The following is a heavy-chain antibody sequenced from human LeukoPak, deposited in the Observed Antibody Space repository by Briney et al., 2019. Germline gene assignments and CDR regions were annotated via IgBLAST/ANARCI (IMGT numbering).Heavy chain of an antibody. J-gene: IGHJ5*02. V-gene: IGHV4-39*01. CDR2: IYYSGST. CDR3: ARQCGVVPVAIIISGWFDP. CDR1: GGSVSSSNYY. Sequence: PSETLSLTCTVSGGSVSSSNYYWGWIRQPPGKGLEWIGSIYYSGSTYYNPSLKSRITISVDTSKNQFSLKLPSVTAADTAVYYCARQCGVVPVAIIISGWFDPWGQGALVTVSS. D-gene: IGHD2-2*01.